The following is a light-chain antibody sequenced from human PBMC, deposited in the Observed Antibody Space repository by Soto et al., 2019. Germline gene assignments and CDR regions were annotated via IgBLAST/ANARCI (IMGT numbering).Light chain of an antibody. Sequence: QSVLTQPPSASGTPGQRVTISCSGSSSNIGSNTVNWYQQLPGTAPKLLIYSNNQRPSGVPDRFSGSKSGTSASLAISGLQFEHEADYYCAAWDDSLNGVVFGGGTQLTV. CDR2: SNN. CDR3: AAWDDSLNGVV. J-gene: IGLJ2*01. CDR1: SSNIGSNT. V-gene: IGLV1-44*01.